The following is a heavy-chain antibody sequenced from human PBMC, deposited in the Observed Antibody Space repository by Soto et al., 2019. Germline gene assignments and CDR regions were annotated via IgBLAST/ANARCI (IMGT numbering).Heavy chain of an antibody. CDR1: GFTFSSYS. V-gene: IGHV3-21*01. J-gene: IGHJ5*02. Sequence: VGSLRLSCAASGFTFSSYSMNWVRQAPGKGLEWVSSISSSSSYIYYADSVKGRFTISRDNAKNSLYLQMNSLRAEDTAVYYCARDTAMATRYNWFDPWGQGTLVTVSS. CDR2: ISSSSSYI. D-gene: IGHD5-18*01. CDR3: ARDTAMATRYNWFDP.